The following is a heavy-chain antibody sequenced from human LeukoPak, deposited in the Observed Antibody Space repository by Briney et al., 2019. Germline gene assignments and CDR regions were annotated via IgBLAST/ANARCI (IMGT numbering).Heavy chain of an antibody. CDR1: GGSMNSYY. Sequence: SETLSLTCSVSGGSMNSYYWSWIRPSPGEGVEWIGYIYYSGSTNYNPSLKSRVTISVDTSKNQFSLKLSSVTAADTAVYYCARHVWLQPFDYWGQGTLVTVFS. D-gene: IGHD3-9*01. CDR2: IYYSGST. V-gene: IGHV4-59*08. CDR3: ARHVWLQPFDY. J-gene: IGHJ4*02.